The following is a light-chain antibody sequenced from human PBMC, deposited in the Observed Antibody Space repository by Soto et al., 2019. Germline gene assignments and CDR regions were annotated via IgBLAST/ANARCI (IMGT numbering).Light chain of an antibody. Sequence: DIVMTQSPDSLAVSLGERATINCKSSQSVLYSSTNKNYLAWYQQKPGQPPKLLIYWASTRASGVPDRFSGSGSGTDFTLTSSSLQAADVAVYYCQQYYSTPYTFGQGTKLEIK. CDR2: WAS. CDR3: QQYYSTPYT. CDR1: QSVLYSSTNKNY. V-gene: IGKV4-1*01. J-gene: IGKJ2*01.